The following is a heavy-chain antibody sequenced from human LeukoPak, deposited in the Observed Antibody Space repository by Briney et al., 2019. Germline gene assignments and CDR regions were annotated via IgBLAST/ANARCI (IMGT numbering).Heavy chain of an antibody. CDR1: GYTFTSYG. J-gene: IGHJ6*02. V-gene: IGHV1-18*01. Sequence: ASVKVSCKASGYTFTSYGISWVRQAPGQGLEWMGWFSAYNGNTNYAQKFQGRVTLTTDTSTNTAYMDLRSLRSDDTAVYYCARDSILSPYGMDVWGQGTTVTVSS. CDR2: FSAYNGNT. CDR3: ARDSILSPYGMDV.